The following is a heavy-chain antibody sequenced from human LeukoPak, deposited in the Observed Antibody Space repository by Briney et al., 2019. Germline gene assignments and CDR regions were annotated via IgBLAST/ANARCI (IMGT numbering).Heavy chain of an antibody. CDR3: ARGRARSGWFDP. D-gene: IGHD3-10*01. CDR1: GGSISSGGYY. Sequence: SQTLSLTCTVSGGSISSGGYYWSWIRQHPGKGLEWIGYIYYSGSTYYNPSLKSRVTISVDTSKNQFSLELSSVTAADTAVYYCARGRARSGWFDPWGQGTLVTVSS. V-gene: IGHV4-31*03. J-gene: IGHJ5*02. CDR2: IYYSGST.